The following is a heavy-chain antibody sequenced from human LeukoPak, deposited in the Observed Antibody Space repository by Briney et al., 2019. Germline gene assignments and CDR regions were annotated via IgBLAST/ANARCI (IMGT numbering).Heavy chain of an antibody. Sequence: ASVKVSCKASGYTFTSYYMHWVRQAPGQGLEWMGRINPNSGGTNYAQKFQGRVTMTRDTSISTAYMELSRLRSDDTAVYYCARPYGSGSYYSDYWGQGTLVTVSS. J-gene: IGHJ4*02. V-gene: IGHV1-2*06. CDR3: ARPYGSGSYYSDY. CDR2: INPNSGGT. CDR1: GYTFTSYY. D-gene: IGHD3-10*01.